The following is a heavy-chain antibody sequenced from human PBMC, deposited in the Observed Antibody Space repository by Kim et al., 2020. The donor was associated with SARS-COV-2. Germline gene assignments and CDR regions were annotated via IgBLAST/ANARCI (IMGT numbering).Heavy chain of an antibody. Sequence: ASVKVSCKASGYTFTSYDINCVRQASGQGLEWMGWMNPNSGNTGSAQKFQGRVTMTRNTSTSTAYMELSSLRPEDTAVYYCARNSVVSRYFDYWGQGTLVTVSS. CDR2: MNPNSGNT. D-gene: IGHD2-15*01. V-gene: IGHV1-8*01. CDR3: ARNSVVSRYFDY. J-gene: IGHJ4*02. CDR1: GYTFTSYD.